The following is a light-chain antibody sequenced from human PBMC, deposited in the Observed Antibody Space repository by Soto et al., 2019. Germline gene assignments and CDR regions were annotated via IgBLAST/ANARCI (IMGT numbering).Light chain of an antibody. J-gene: IGKJ1*01. CDR1: QTIISW. V-gene: IGKV1-5*01. CDR2: DAS. CDR3: QQYSSFSRT. Sequence: DSQMTQSPSTLSASVGDRVTITCRASQTIISWLAWYQQKPGKAPELLIYDASTLESGVPSRFSGSGSGTEFSLTISSLQPDDFATYYCQQYSSFSRTFGQGTKVDIK.